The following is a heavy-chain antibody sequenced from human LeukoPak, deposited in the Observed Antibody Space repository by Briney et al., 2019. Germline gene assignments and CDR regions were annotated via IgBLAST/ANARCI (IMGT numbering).Heavy chain of an antibody. CDR2: ISGSGGST. CDR3: AKDQFSSSWNGGDY. Sequence: GGSLRLSCAASGFTFSSYAMSWVRQAPGKGLEWVSAISGSGGSTYYADSVKGRFIISRDNSKNTLYLQMNSLRAEDTAVYYCAKDQFSSSWNGGDYWGQGTLVTVSS. J-gene: IGHJ4*02. CDR1: GFTFSSYA. D-gene: IGHD6-13*01. V-gene: IGHV3-23*01.